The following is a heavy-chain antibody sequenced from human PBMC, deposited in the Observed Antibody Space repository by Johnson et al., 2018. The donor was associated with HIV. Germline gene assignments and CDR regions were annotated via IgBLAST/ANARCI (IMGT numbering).Heavy chain of an antibody. CDR2: ISYDGSNT. CDR3: AKPSTESAFDI. Sequence: QVQLVESGGGVVQPGRSLRLSCAASGFTFSSYGMHWVRHAPGKGLEWVAVISYDGSNTYYADSVKGRFTISRDNSKNTLYLQMNSLRAEDTAVYYCAKPSTESAFDIWGQGTMVTVSS. CDR1: GFTFSSYG. J-gene: IGHJ3*02. D-gene: IGHD1-1*01. V-gene: IGHV3-30*18.